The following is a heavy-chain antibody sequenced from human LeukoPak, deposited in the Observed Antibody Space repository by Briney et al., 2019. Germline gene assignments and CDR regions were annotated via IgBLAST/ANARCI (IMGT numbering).Heavy chain of an antibody. J-gene: IGHJ3*02. CDR3: ARDLVPGGSYIAFDI. CDR1: GGSISSSS. D-gene: IGHD1-26*01. Sequence: PSETLSLTCTVSGGSISSSSYYWGWIRQPPGKGLEWVSSISSSSSYIYYADSVKGRFTISRDNAKNSLYLQMNSLRAEDTAVYYCARDLVPGGSYIAFDIWGQGTMVTVSS. CDR2: ISSSSSYI. V-gene: IGHV3-21*01.